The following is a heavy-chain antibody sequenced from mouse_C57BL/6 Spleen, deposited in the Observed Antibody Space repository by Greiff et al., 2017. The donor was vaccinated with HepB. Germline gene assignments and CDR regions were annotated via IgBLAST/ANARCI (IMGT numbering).Heavy chain of an antibody. D-gene: IGHD1-1*01. CDR2: ISDGGSYT. J-gene: IGHJ1*03. CDR3: ARGGIYYYGSWYFDV. V-gene: IGHV5-4*01. Sequence: QGVESGGGLVKPGGSLKLSCAASGFTFSSYAMSWVRQTPEKRLEWVATISDGGSYTYYPDNVKGRFTISRDNAKNNLYLQMSHLKSEDTAMYYCARGGIYYYGSWYFDVWGTGTTVTVSS. CDR1: GFTFSSYA.